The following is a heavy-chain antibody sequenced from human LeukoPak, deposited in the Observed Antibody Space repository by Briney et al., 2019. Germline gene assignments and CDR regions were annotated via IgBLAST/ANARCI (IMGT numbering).Heavy chain of an antibody. CDR2: IYHSGST. CDR1: GGSISSSNW. V-gene: IGHV4-4*02. D-gene: IGHD6-19*01. Sequence: PSGTLSLTCAVSGGSISSSNWWSWVRQPPGKGLEWIGEIYHSGSTNYNPSLKSRVTISVDKSENQFSLKLSSVTAADTAVYYCARGLKQWLVRLVDWIDPWGQGTLVTVSS. J-gene: IGHJ5*02. CDR3: ARGLKQWLVRLVDWIDP.